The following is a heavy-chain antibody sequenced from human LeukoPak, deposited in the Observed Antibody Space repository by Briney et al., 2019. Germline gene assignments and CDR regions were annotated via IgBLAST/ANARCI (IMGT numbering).Heavy chain of an antibody. V-gene: IGHV4-34*01. CDR1: GGSFSGYY. CDR3: ARGGFPYYDFWSGYLPTQFDP. J-gene: IGHJ5*02. CDR2: INHSGST. Sequence: SETLSLTCAVYGGSFSGYYWSWIRQPPGKGLEWIGEINHSGSTNYNPSLKSRVTISVDTSKNQLSLKLSSVTAADTAVYYCARGGFPYYDFWSGYLPTQFDPWGQGTLVTVSS. D-gene: IGHD3-3*01.